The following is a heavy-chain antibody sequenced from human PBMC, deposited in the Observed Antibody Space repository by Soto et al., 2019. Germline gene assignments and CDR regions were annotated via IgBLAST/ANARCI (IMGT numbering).Heavy chain of an antibody. CDR2: IHDSGSI. J-gene: IGHJ6*02. CDR1: GGSISYEYYH. CDR3: AREDDGGDRDYYGLDV. V-gene: IGHV4-30-4*08. Sequence: QVQLQQSGPGLVKPSQTLSLTCTVSGGSISYEYYHWTWIRQSPGKGLEWIGYIHDSGSIIYNPSFKSRVTISVDTYKNQFSLQLSSVTAADTAVYFCAREDDGGDRDYYGLDVWGQGTTVTVSS. D-gene: IGHD2-21*02.